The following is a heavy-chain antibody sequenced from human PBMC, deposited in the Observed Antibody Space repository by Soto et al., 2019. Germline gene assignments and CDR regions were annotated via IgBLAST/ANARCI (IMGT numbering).Heavy chain of an antibody. CDR2: INPNSGGT. CDR1: GYTFTGYY. J-gene: IGHJ6*02. V-gene: IGHV1-2*02. D-gene: IGHD6-13*01. Sequence: ASVKVSCKASGYTFTGYYMHWVRQAPGQGLEWMGWINPNSGGTNYAQKFQGRVTMTRDTSISTAYMELSRLRSDDTAVYYCARDRIAPVYYYYYYGMDVWGQGTTVTVSS. CDR3: ARDRIAPVYYYYYYGMDV.